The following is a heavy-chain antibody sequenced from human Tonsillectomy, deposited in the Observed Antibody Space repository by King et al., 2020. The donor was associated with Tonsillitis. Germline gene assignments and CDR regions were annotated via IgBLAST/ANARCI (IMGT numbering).Heavy chain of an antibody. CDR1: GDSSSRSPYY. J-gene: IGHJ4*02. CDR2: ISYSGSD. Sequence: QLQESGPGLVEPSETLSLTCTVSGDSSSRSPYYWAWIRQPPGKGLEWLGSISYSGSDYYNPALKSRLTISVDTSKDRFSLTLNSVSVADTAIYYCARHFAHFFDDNCYYFRYYFDSWGQGTLVTVSS. CDR3: ARHFAHFFDDNCYYFRYYFDS. V-gene: IGHV4-39*01. D-gene: IGHD3-22*01.